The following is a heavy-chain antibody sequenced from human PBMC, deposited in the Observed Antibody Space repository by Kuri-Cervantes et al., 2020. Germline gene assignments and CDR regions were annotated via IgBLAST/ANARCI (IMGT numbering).Heavy chain of an antibody. D-gene: IGHD3-10*01. CDR3: ARERVRGPTAHYGMDV. J-gene: IGHJ6*02. Sequence: GESLKISCAASGFTFSSYAMHWVRQAPGKGLEWVAVISYDGSNKYYADSVKGRFTISRDNSKHTLYLQMNSLRAEDTAVYYCARERVRGPTAHYGMDVWGQGTTVTVSS. CDR1: GFTFSSYA. CDR2: ISYDGSNK. V-gene: IGHV3-30-3*01.